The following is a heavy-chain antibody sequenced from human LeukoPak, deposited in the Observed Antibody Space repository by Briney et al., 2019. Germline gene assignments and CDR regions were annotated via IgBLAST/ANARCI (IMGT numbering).Heavy chain of an antibody. J-gene: IGHJ4*02. CDR2: IWFDGVTT. CDR1: GFTFSRFH. CDR3: ARENYADSGGNDY. D-gene: IGHD4-17*01. V-gene: IGHV3-33*01. Sequence: GRSLSLSCETSGFTFSRFHMHWLRQAPGKGLEWVGFIWFDGVTTNYADSVRGRLTISRDNSENMLYLQMKSLRAEDTAMYYCARENYADSGGNDYWGQGTLVTVSS.